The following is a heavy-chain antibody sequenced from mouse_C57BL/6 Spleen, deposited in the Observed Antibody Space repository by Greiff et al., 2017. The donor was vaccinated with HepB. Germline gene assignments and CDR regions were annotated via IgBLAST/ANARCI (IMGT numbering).Heavy chain of an antibody. CDR3: ARYYYGLDY. V-gene: IGHV1-55*01. CDR2: IYPGSGST. CDR1: GYTFTSYW. D-gene: IGHD1-1*01. J-gene: IGHJ2*01. Sequence: QVQLQQPGAELVKPGASVKMSCKASGYTFTSYWITWVKQRPGQGLEWIGDIYPGSGSTNYNEKFKSKATLTVYTSSSPAYMQLSSLTSEDSAVYYCARYYYGLDYWGQGTTLTVSS.